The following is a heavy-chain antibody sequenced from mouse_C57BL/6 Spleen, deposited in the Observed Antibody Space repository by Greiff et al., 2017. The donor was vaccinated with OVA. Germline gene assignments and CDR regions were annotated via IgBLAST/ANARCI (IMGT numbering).Heavy chain of an antibody. CDR3: ARCTTVVATDFDC. CDR1: GYTFTDYN. V-gene: IGHV1-22*01. D-gene: IGHD1-1*01. CDR2: INPNNGGT. J-gene: IGHJ2*01. Sequence: VQLQQSGPELVKPGASVKMSCKASGYTFTDYNMHWVKQSHGKSLEWIGYINPNNGGTSYNQKFKGKATLTVNKSSSTAYMELRSLTSEDSAVYYCARCTTVVATDFDCWGQGTTLTVAS.